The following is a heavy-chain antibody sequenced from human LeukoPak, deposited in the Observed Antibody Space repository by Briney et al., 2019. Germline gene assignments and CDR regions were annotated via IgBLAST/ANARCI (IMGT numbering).Heavy chain of an antibody. CDR3: TTYSSGSCPF. V-gene: IGHV3-15*01. D-gene: IGHD6-19*01. CDR2: IYRSSNGETT. CDR1: GITFSNAW. Sequence: GGSLRLSCAASGITFSNAWMTWVRQAPGKGLEWVGRIYRSSNGETTDYGAPVKGRFTVSRDDSKNTLYLQMNSLKTEDTAVYYCTTYSSGSCPFWGQGTLVTVSS. J-gene: IGHJ4*02.